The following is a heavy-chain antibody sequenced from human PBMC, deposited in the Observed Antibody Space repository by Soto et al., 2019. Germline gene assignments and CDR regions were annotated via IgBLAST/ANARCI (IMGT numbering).Heavy chain of an antibody. CDR2: IWYDGSNK. J-gene: IGHJ4*02. CDR1: GFTFSSYG. Sequence: GGSLRLSCAASGFTFSSYGMHWVRQAPGKGLEWVAVIWYDGSNKYYADSVKGRFTISRDNSKNTLYLQMNSLRAEDTAVYYCAAKIYRSSQPIDYWGQGTLVTVSS. V-gene: IGHV3-33*01. CDR3: AAKIYRSSQPIDY. D-gene: IGHD6-6*01.